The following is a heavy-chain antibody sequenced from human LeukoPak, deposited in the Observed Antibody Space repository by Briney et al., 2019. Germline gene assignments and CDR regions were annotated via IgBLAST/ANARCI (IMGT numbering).Heavy chain of an antibody. V-gene: IGHV1-18*01. CDR1: GYTFTSYG. Sequence: ASVTVSCTASGYTFTSYGISWVRQAPGQGLEWMGWISAYNGNTNYAQKLQGRVTMTTDTSTSTAYMELRSLRSDDTAVYYCARDPVTTFPYYYYYYGMDVWGQGTTVTVSS. J-gene: IGHJ6*02. CDR3: ARDPVTTFPYYYYYYGMDV. D-gene: IGHD4-11*01. CDR2: ISAYNGNT.